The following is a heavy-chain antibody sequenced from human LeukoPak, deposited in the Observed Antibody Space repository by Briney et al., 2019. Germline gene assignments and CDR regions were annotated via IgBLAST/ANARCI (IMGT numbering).Heavy chain of an antibody. Sequence: PGRSLRLSCAASGFTFSSYAMHWVRQAPGKGLEWVAVISYDGSNKYYADPVKGRFTISRDNSKNTLYLQMNSLRAEDTAVYYCATLSGAFDYWGQGTLVTVSS. J-gene: IGHJ4*02. V-gene: IGHV3-30-3*01. CDR1: GFTFSSYA. CDR2: ISYDGSNK. D-gene: IGHD3-10*01. CDR3: ATLSGAFDY.